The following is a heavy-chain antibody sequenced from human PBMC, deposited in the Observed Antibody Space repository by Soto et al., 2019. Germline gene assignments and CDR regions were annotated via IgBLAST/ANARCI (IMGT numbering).Heavy chain of an antibody. V-gene: IGHV1-58*01. CDR3: AADPYCGGDCYFDY. Sequence: SVKVSCKAFGFTFFTSAVQWVRQARGQRLEWIGWIVVGSGNTNYAQKFQERVTITRDMSTNTAYMELSSLRSEDTALYYCAADPYCGGDCYFDYWGQGIMVTVSS. CDR2: IVVGSGNT. J-gene: IGHJ4*02. CDR1: GFTFFTSA. D-gene: IGHD2-21*02.